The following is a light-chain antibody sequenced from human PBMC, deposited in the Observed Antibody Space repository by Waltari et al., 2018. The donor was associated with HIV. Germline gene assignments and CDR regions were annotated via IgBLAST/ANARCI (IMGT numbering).Light chain of an antibody. V-gene: IGLV1-44*01. J-gene: IGLJ2*01. Sequence: QSILTHTPSASGTPGQRVSISCSVSSSNARSNSVNWHQHLPGTAPKVLIYNNKQRPSGVPDRFSGSKSGTSASLAISGLQSEDEADYYCASWDDSLNGVLFGGGTKLTVL. CDR3: ASWDDSLNGVL. CDR2: NNK. CDR1: SSNARSNS.